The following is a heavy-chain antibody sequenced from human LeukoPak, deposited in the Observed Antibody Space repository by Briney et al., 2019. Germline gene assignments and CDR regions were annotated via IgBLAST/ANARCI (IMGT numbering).Heavy chain of an antibody. CDR1: GGSFSGYY. V-gene: IGHV4-34*01. J-gene: IGHJ5*02. D-gene: IGHD3-10*01. CDR2: INHSGST. CDR3: ARCGLLYNHYQGYGSGRGWFDP. Sequence: PSETLSLTCAVYGGSFSGYYWSWIRQPPGKGLEWIGEINHSGSTNYNPSLKSRVTISVDTSKNQFSLKLSSVTAADTAVYYCARCGLLYNHYQGYGSGRGWFDPWGQGTLATVSS.